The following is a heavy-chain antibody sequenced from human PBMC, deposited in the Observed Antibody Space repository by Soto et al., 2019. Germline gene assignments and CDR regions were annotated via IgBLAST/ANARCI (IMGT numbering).Heavy chain of an antibody. J-gene: IGHJ4*02. CDR3: ARLEGVDTAMVLFDY. CDR1: RGSISSYY. CDR2: IYYSGST. V-gene: IGHV4-59*08. D-gene: IGHD5-18*01. Sequence: QVQLQESGPGLVKPSETLSLTCTVSRGSISSYYWSWIRQPPGKGLEWIGYIYYSGSTNYNPSLKSRVTISVDTSKNQFSLKLSSVTAADTAVYYCARLEGVDTAMVLFDYWGQGTLVTVSS.